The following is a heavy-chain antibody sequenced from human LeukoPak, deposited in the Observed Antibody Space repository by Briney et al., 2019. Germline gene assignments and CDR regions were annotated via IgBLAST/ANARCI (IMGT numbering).Heavy chain of an antibody. V-gene: IGHV3-23*01. CDR1: GFTFSSYA. CDR2: ISGSGCST. CDR3: AKVFTMIVVANDAFDI. Sequence: GGSLRLSCAASGFTFSSYAMSWVRQAPGKGLEWVSAISGSGCSTYYADSVKGRFTISRDNSKNTLYLQMNSLRAEDTAVYYCAKVFTMIVVANDAFDIRGQGTMVTVSS. D-gene: IGHD3-22*01. J-gene: IGHJ3*02.